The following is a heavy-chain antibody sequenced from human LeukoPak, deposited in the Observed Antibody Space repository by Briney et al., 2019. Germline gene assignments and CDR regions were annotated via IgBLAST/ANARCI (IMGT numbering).Heavy chain of an antibody. J-gene: IGHJ4*02. Sequence: SETLSISCGVHAGSCGGYYWSWIRHRPRKGMERIGEINHSGSANYNQALTRQAPISVDTSKTQFSLKLSSVTAADTAVYYCARENHRSGYYSGYFDYWGQGTLVTVSS. CDR1: AGSCGGYY. D-gene: IGHD3-22*01. CDR2: INHSGSA. V-gene: IGHV4-34*01. CDR3: ARENHRSGYYSGYFDY.